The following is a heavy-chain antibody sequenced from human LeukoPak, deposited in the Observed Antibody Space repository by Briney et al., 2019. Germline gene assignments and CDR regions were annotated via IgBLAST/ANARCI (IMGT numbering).Heavy chain of an antibody. CDR2: INSDESST. Sequence: GGSLRLSCAASGFTLNSYWMHWVRQAPGKGLVWVSRINSDESSTTYVDSVKGRFTISRDNAKNTLYLQMDSLRAEDMAVYFCARGAHVLDIWGQGTMVTVSS. CDR3: ARGAHVLDI. J-gene: IGHJ3*02. D-gene: IGHD1-26*01. V-gene: IGHV3-74*01. CDR1: GFTLNSYW.